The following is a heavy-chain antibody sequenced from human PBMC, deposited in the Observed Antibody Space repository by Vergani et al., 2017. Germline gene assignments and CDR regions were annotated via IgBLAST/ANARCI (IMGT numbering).Heavy chain of an antibody. D-gene: IGHD1-14*01. CDR1: GFTFSSYW. J-gene: IGHJ3*02. CDR3: ARVGTWAFDI. CDR2: IKQDGSEK. Sequence: EVQLVESGGGLVQSGGSLRLSCAASGFTFSSYWMSWVRQAPGKGLEWVANIKQDGSEKYYVDSVKGRFTISRDNAKSSLSLQMHSLTAEDTAVYFCARVGTWAFDIWGQGTVVTVSS. V-gene: IGHV3-7*03.